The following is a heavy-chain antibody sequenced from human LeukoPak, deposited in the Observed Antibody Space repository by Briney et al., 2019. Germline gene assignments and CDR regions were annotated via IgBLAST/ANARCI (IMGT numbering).Heavy chain of an antibody. Sequence: GASVKVSCKASGGTFSSYAISWVRQAPGQGLEWMGGIIPIFGTANYAQKLQGRVTITADESTSTAYMELSSLRSEDTAVYYCAGYYGSGRNIYYYYYMDVWGKGTTVTISS. CDR2: IIPIFGTA. CDR1: GGTFSSYA. V-gene: IGHV1-69*13. CDR3: AGYYGSGRNIYYYYYMDV. D-gene: IGHD3-10*01. J-gene: IGHJ6*03.